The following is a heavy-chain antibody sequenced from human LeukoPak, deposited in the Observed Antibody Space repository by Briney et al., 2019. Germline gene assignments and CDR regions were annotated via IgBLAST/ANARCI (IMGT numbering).Heavy chain of an antibody. Sequence: GGSLRLSCAASGFTFSNHWMHWVRQAPGKGLVWVSRLNNDGSSTNYADSVKGRFTISRDNAKNTLYLQMNSLRAEDTGVYYCARVRSGRYTVPFDYGAREPWSPSPQ. CDR2: LNNDGSST. V-gene: IGHV3-74*01. CDR3: ARVRSGRYTVPFDY. CDR1: GFTFSNHW. J-gene: IGHJ4*02. D-gene: IGHD6-25*01.